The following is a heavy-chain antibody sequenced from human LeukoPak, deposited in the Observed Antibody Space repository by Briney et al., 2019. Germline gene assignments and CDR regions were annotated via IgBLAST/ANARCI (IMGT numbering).Heavy chain of an antibody. V-gene: IGHV1-69*01. CDR3: ARAGQEWFGELGFDQ. CDR1: GGTFSSYA. Sequence: SVKVSCKASGGTFSSYAISWVRQAPGQGLEWMGGIIPIFGTANYAQKFQGRVTITADESTSTAYMELSSLRSEDTAVYYCARAGQEWFGELGFDQWGQGTLVIVSS. CDR2: IIPIFGTA. D-gene: IGHD3-10*01. J-gene: IGHJ4*02.